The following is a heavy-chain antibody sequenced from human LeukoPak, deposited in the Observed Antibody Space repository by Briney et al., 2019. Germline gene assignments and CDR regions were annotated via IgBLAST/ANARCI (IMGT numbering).Heavy chain of an antibody. CDR1: GGSISSSSYY. Sequence: SETLSLTCTVSGGSISSSSYYWGWIRQPPGKGLEWVGSIYYSGTTYYNPSLKSRVTISVDTSKNQFSLKLSSVTAADTAVYYCARVRDGYNRNWAYWGQGTLVTVSS. J-gene: IGHJ4*02. CDR2: IYYSGTT. V-gene: IGHV4-39*01. CDR3: ARVRDGYNRNWAY. D-gene: IGHD5-24*01.